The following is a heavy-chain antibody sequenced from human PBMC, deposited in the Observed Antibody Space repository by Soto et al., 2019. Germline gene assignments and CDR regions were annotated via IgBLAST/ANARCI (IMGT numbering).Heavy chain of an antibody. CDR1: EFTFRDKW. V-gene: IGHV3-15*01. Sequence: GGSLRLSCPASEFTFRDKWMSWVRKAPGKGLGWIGRLKPKKEGSTIDYISRVKGRFTISRDDSKSTLFLQMNSLKIEDTAVYYCTTDPRSWGQGTMVTVPS. J-gene: IGHJ5*02. CDR3: TTDPRS. CDR2: LKPKKEGSTI.